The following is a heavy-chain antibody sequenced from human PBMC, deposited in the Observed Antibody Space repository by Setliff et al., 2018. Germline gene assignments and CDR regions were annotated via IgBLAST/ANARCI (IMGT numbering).Heavy chain of an antibody. CDR1: DGSISSFY. CDR2: INYSGST. Sequence: SETLSLTCSVSDGSISSFYWSWIRQPPGKGLEWIGYINYSGSTNYNPSLKSRVTISVDSSKNQASLKLSSVTAADTAMYYCARRVNYYDSSGYYYSWFYFDYWGQGTLVTVSS. D-gene: IGHD3-22*01. V-gene: IGHV4-59*01. CDR3: ARRVNYYDSSGYYYSWFYFDY. J-gene: IGHJ4*02.